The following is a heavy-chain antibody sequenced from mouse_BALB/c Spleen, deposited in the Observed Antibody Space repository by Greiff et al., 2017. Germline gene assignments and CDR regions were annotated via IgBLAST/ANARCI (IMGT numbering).Heavy chain of an antibody. J-gene: IGHJ3*01. D-gene: IGHD2-4*01. V-gene: IGHV1S81*02. CDR3: TRDGEYDYDAAY. Sequence: QVQLKQPGAELVKPGASVKLSCKASGYTFTSYYMYWVKQRPGQGLEWIGGINPSNGGTNFNEKFKSKATLTVDKSSSTAYMQLSSLTSEDSAVYYCTRDGEYDYDAAYWGQGTLVTVSA. CDR2: INPSNGGT. CDR1: GYTFTSYY.